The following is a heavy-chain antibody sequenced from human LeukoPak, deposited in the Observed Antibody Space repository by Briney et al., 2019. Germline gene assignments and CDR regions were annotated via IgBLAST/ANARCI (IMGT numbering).Heavy chain of an antibody. J-gene: IGHJ6*02. CDR3: ARAFTMVRGVITDDGMDV. V-gene: IGHV4-59*08. CDR2: IYYSGST. Sequence: SETLSLTCTVSGGSISSYYWSWIRQPPGKGLEWIGYIYYSGSTNYNPSLKSRVTISVDTSKNQFSLKLSSVTAADTAVYYCARAFTMVRGVITDDGMDVWGQGTTVTASS. CDR1: GGSISSYY. D-gene: IGHD3-10*01.